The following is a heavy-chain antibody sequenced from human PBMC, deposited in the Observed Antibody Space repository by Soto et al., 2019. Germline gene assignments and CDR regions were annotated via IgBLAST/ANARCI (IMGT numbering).Heavy chain of an antibody. V-gene: IGHV3-21*01. CDR1: GFMFSTYF. J-gene: IGHJ4*01. CDR2: INGRSNYK. CDR3: AREDGIAGETSAFDY. Sequence: GSLILCCATSGFMFSTYFMNWVRQAPGKGLEWVSSINGRSNYKYYANSARGRFTISRDNAKNSLFFQMSSLTAEDTAVYYCAREDGIAGETSAFDYWGQGTLVTVSS. D-gene: IGHD1-26*01.